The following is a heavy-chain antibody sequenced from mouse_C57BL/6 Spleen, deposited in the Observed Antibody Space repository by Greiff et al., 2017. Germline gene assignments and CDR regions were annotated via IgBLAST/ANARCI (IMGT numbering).Heavy chain of an antibody. CDR2: IYPRSGNT. Sequence: QVQLQQSVAELARPGASVKLSCKASGYTFTSYGISWVKQRTGQGLEWIGEIYPRSGNTYYNEKFKGKATLTADKSSSTAYMELRSLTSEDSAVYFCGRGLRRDYYFDYWGQGTTLTVSS. CDR1: GYTFTSYG. V-gene: IGHV1-81*01. J-gene: IGHJ2*01. CDR3: GRGLRRDYYFDY. D-gene: IGHD2-4*01.